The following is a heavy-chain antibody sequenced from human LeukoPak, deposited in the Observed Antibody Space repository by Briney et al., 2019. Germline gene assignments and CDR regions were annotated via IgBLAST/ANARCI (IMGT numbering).Heavy chain of an antibody. Sequence: SETLSLTCTVSGGSISSSSYYWGWIRQPPGKGLEWIGSIYYSGSTYYNPSLKSRVTISVDTSKNQFSLKLSSVTAADTAVYYCARHVRRDGYNFDYWGQGTPVTVSS. D-gene: IGHD5-24*01. J-gene: IGHJ4*02. CDR1: GGSISSSSYY. V-gene: IGHV4-39*01. CDR2: IYYSGST. CDR3: ARHVRRDGYNFDY.